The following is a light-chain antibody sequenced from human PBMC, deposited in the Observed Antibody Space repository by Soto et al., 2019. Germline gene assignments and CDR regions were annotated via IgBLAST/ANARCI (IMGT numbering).Light chain of an antibody. CDR1: QNIRNC. J-gene: IGKJ4*01. V-gene: IGKV1-39*01. Sequence: DIQITHSPSSLSASIGDRVTITCRASQNIRNCLNWYQQKSGKAPKLLIYGASSLQRGVPSRFSGSGSGTDFTLTISSLESEDFATYYCQQGHSGLTFDGGTKVDIK. CDR3: QQGHSGLT. CDR2: GAS.